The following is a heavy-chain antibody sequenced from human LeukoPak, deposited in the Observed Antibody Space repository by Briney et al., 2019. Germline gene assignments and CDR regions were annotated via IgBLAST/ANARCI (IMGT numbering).Heavy chain of an antibody. J-gene: IGHJ1*01. Sequence: KTGGSLRLSCAASGFTFSSYAMHWVRQAPGKGLEYVSAISSNGGSTYYANSVKGRFTISRDNSKNTLYLQMGSLRAEDMAVYYCASLYSGSYWDWGQGTLVTVSS. V-gene: IGHV3-64*01. CDR3: ASLYSGSYWD. CDR2: ISSNGGST. CDR1: GFTFSSYA. D-gene: IGHD1-26*01.